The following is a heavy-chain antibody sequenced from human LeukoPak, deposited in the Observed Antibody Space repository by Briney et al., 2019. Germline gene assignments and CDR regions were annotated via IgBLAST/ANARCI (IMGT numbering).Heavy chain of an antibody. V-gene: IGHV3-74*03. CDR1: GFCFSRYG. CDR2: INEDGSTT. D-gene: IGHD2-15*01. J-gene: IGHJ5*02. CDR3: AGGVPPCFTP. Sequence: PGGSLRLSFAASGFCFSRYGKHWVRHSPGKGLVWVSRINEDGSTTTYADSVKGRFTISTDNAKNTLHLQMDSLRADDTAVYYCAGGVPPCFTPWGQGTLVTVSS.